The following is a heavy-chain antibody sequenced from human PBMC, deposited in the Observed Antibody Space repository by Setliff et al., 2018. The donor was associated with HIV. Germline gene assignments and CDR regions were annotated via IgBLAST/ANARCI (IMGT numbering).Heavy chain of an antibody. Sequence: NPSETLSLTCTVSGASISGHYWSWIRQPPGKTLEWIGYVYDSGNTYNPSLESRVTISMDTSKNQFSLKVTSVTAADTALYYCARAVAGHTGYHSYYYNYMDVWGKGTTVTVSS. CDR1: GASISGHY. D-gene: IGHD5-12*01. J-gene: IGHJ6*03. CDR2: VYDSGNT. CDR3: ARAVAGHTGYHSYYYNYMDV. V-gene: IGHV4-59*11.